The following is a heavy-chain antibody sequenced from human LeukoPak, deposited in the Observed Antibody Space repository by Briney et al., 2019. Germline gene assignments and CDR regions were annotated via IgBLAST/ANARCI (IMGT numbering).Heavy chain of an antibody. D-gene: IGHD2-15*01. CDR3: ARDGPGYCSGGSCPEIDY. Sequence: ASVKVSCNASGYTFTSYGISWVRQAPGQGLEWMGWISGYNGNTNYAQNFQGRVTMTTDTSTSTAHMELRSLRSDDTAVYYCARDGPGYCSGGSCPEIDYWGQGTLVTVSS. J-gene: IGHJ4*02. CDR1: GYTFTSYG. V-gene: IGHV1-18*01. CDR2: ISGYNGNT.